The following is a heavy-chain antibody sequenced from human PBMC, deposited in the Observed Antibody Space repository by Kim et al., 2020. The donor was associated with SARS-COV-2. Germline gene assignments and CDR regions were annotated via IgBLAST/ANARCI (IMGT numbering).Heavy chain of an antibody. J-gene: IGHJ5*02. Sequence: SVKVSCKASGGTFSSYAISWVRQAPGQGLEWMGGIIPIFGTANYAQKFQGRVTITADESTSTAYMELSSLRSEDTAVDYCARAPAHCSSTSCYVWFDPWGQGTLVTVSS. CDR2: IIPIFGTA. V-gene: IGHV1-69*13. CDR3: ARAPAHCSSTSCYVWFDP. D-gene: IGHD2-2*01. CDR1: GGTFSSYA.